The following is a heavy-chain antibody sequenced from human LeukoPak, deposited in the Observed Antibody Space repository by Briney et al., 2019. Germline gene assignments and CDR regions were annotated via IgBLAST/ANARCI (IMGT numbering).Heavy chain of an antibody. Sequence: GGSLRLSCAASGFTFDDYAMHWVRQAPGKGLEWVSGISWNSGSIGYADSVKGRFTISRDNAKNSLYLQMNSLRAEDTALYYCAKALPSISGSYFGEYFQHWGQGTLVTVSS. D-gene: IGHD1-26*01. V-gene: IGHV3-9*01. CDR2: ISWNSGSI. CDR1: GFTFDDYA. J-gene: IGHJ1*01. CDR3: AKALPSISGSYFGEYFQH.